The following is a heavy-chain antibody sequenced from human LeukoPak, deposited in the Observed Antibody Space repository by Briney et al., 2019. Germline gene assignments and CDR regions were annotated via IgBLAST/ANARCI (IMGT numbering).Heavy chain of an antibody. J-gene: IGHJ4*02. CDR3: AKQGYRATTPFDY. CDR2: ISGSGGST. CDR1: GFPFSSYA. V-gene: IGHV3-23*01. D-gene: IGHD1-26*01. Sequence: GGSLILSCAASGFPFSSYAMSWVRQAPGKGLEWVSAISGSGGSTYYADSVKGRFTISGDNSKNTLYLQMNSLRAEDTAVYYCAKQGYRATTPFDYWGQGTLVTVSS.